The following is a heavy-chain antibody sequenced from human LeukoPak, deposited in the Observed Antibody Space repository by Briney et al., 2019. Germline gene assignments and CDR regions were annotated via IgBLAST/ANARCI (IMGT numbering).Heavy chain of an antibody. CDR3: ARELGGAGSYFFPFYAMDV. Sequence: ASVKVSCKASGYSFTSYGINWVRQAPGQGLEWMGWISGHNGNTNYAQDFKGRVTMTTDTSTSTAYMELRSLRSDDKAVYYCARELGGAGSYFFPFYAMDVWGQGTTVTVSS. V-gene: IGHV1-18*01. J-gene: IGHJ6*02. D-gene: IGHD3-10*01. CDR1: GYSFTSYG. CDR2: ISGHNGNT.